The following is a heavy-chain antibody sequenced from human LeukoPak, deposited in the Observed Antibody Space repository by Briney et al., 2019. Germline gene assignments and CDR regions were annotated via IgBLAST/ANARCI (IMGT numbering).Heavy chain of an antibody. CDR2: INSDGSST. V-gene: IGHV3-74*01. CDR3: AKGGPTGSNYFDF. D-gene: IGHD1-26*01. Sequence: PGGSLRLSCAASGFTFSSYWMHWVRQAPGKGLVWVSRINSDGSSTSYADSVKGRFTISRDNAKNTLYLQMNSLRADDTAVYYCAKGGPTGSNYFDFWGQGTLVTVSS. CDR1: GFTFSSYW. J-gene: IGHJ4*02.